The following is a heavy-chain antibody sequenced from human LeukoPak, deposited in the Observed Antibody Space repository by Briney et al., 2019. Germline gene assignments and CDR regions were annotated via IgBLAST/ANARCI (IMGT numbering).Heavy chain of an antibody. CDR3: ARHVVTMVRGVSWFDP. CDR2: IYYSGST. Sequence: SETLSLTCTVSGGSISYFYWTWVRRPPGKGLEWIGYIYYSGSTNYNPSLKSRVTISVDTSKTQFSLKLTSVTAADTAVYYCARHVVTMVRGVSWFDPWGQGTLVTVSS. CDR1: GGSISYFY. V-gene: IGHV4-59*01. D-gene: IGHD3-10*01. J-gene: IGHJ5*02.